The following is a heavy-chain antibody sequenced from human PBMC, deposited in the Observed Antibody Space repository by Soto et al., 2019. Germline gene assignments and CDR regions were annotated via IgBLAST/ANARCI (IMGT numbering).Heavy chain of an antibody. Sequence: SETLSLTCTVSGGSLSGYYWSWIRQSPGKGLEWIASLFIGGNTYYNPSLKSRVTISVDTSKNQFSLKLSSVTAADTAVYLCARRHGLDIDAYYWGQGILVTVSS. CDR2: LFIGGNT. CDR1: GGSLSGYY. D-gene: IGHD3-10*01. J-gene: IGHJ4*02. CDR3: ARRHGLDIDAYY. V-gene: IGHV4-59*05.